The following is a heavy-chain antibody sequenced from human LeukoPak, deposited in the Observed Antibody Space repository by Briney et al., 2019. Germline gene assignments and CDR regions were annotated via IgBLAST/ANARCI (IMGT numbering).Heavy chain of an antibody. D-gene: IGHD5-24*01. J-gene: IGHJ5*02. V-gene: IGHV4-39*02. CDR3: ANGAKFDP. CDR1: GVSITGISYY. CDR2: IYYSGSA. Sequence: SETLSLTCTGSGVSITGISYYWGWIRQPPGKRLECIGSIYYSGSASYNPSLKSRVTISVDTSTNHVSLELKSLTVADTAVYYCANGAKFDPWGPGTLVTVSS.